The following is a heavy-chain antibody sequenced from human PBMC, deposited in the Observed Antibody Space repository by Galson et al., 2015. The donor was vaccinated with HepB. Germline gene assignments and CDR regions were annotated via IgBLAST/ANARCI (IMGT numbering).Heavy chain of an antibody. CDR1: AFTFSDYY. CDR3: ARDLRVSGWSFDFDY. D-gene: IGHD6-19*01. V-gene: IGHV3-11*01. J-gene: IGHJ4*02. Sequence: SLRLSCAASAFTFSDYYMSWIRQAPGKGLEWLSYISSSGDTIYYADSVEGRFTISRDNAKNSLYLQMDSLRAEDTALYYCARDLRVSGWSFDFDYWGQGTLVTVSS. CDR2: ISSSGDTI.